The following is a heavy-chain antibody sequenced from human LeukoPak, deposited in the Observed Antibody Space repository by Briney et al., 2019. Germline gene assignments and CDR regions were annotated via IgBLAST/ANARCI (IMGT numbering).Heavy chain of an antibody. CDR3: ARVPRVLRFLEHYFDY. J-gene: IGHJ4*02. CDR1: GGSFSGYC. D-gene: IGHD3-3*01. V-gene: IGHV4-34*01. Sequence: SETLSLTCAVYGGSFSGYCWSWIRQPPGKGLEWIGEINHSGSTNYNPSLKSRVTISVDTSKNQFSLKLSSVTAADTAVYYCARVPRVLRFLEHYFDYWGQGTLVTVSS. CDR2: INHSGST.